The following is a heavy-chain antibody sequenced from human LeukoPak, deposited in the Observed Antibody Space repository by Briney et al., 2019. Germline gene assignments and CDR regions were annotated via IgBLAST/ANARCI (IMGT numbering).Heavy chain of an antibody. CDR3: ERERSYYDFWSGYYY. D-gene: IGHD3-3*01. Sequence: PGGSLRLSCAASGFTFSSYWMSWVRQAPGKGLEWVANIKQDGSEKYYVDSVKGRFTISRDNAKNSLYLQMNSLRAEDTAVYYCERERSYYDFWSGYYYWGQGTLVTVSS. J-gene: IGHJ4*02. V-gene: IGHV3-7*03. CDR2: IKQDGSEK. CDR1: GFTFSSYW.